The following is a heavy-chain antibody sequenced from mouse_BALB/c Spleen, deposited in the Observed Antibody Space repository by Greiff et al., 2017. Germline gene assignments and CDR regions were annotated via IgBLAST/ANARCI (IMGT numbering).Heavy chain of an antibody. CDR2: IYPYNGGT. Sequence: VQLKQSGPELVKPGASVKISCKASGYTFTDYNMHWVKQSHGKSLEWIGYIYPYNGGTGYNQKFKSKATLTVDNSSSTAYMELRSLTSEDSAVYYCARSGAYYDYAMDYWGQGTSVTVSS. D-gene: IGHD1-1*02. CDR3: ARSGAYYDYAMDY. J-gene: IGHJ4*01. V-gene: IGHV1S29*02. CDR1: GYTFTDYN.